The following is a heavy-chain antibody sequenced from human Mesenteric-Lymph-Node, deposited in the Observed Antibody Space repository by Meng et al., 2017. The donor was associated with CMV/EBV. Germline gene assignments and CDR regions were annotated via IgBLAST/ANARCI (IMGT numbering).Heavy chain of an antibody. CDR3: ARTGEDYGMDV. V-gene: IGHV4-39*07. CDR1: GGSISSSNYY. D-gene: IGHD7-27*01. CDR2: IYYSGST. J-gene: IGHJ6*02. Sequence: SETLSLTCTVSGGSISSSNYYWGWIRQPPGKGLEWIGSIYYSGSTYYNPSLKSPVTISVDTSKNRLSLKLSSVTAADTAVYYCARTGEDYGMDVWGQGTTVTVSS.